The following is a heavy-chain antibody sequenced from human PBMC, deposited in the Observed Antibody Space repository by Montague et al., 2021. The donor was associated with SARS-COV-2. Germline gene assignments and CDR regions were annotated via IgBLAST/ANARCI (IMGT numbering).Heavy chain of an antibody. CDR3: ARGDGVVVAAPYI. J-gene: IGHJ3*02. V-gene: IGHV4-31*03. CDR2: MYDSGST. D-gene: IGHD2-15*01. Sequence: TLSLTCTVSGGSISNGGYYCSWIRQHPGKGLEWIEYMYDSGSTYYNPSLTSRVTMSLDTSKNQFSLKLSSVTAADTAVYYCARGDGVVVAAPYIWGQGTMVTVSS. CDR1: GGSISNGGYY.